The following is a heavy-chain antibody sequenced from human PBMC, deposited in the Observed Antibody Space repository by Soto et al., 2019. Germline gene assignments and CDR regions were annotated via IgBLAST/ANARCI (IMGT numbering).Heavy chain of an antibody. J-gene: IGHJ5*02. CDR1: GASINGFY. V-gene: IGHV4-4*07. CDR3: VRDGTKTLRDWFDP. Sequence: SETLSLTCPVSGASINGFYWSWIRKSAGKGLEWIGRIYATGTTDYNPSLKSRVMMSVDTSKKQFSLKLRSVTAADTAVYYCVRDGTKTLRDWFDPWGQGISVTVSS. D-gene: IGHD1-1*01. CDR2: IYATGTT.